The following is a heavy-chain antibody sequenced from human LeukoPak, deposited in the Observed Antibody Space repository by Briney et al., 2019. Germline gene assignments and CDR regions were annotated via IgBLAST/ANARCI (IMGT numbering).Heavy chain of an antibody. Sequence: PGGSLRLSCAASGFTFSTYGMHWVRQAPGKGLEWVAVISYDGSNKYYADSVKGRFTISRDNSKNTLYLQMNSLRAEDTAVYYCARDFRLYDSGMGLDYWGQGTLVTVSS. J-gene: IGHJ4*02. V-gene: IGHV3-30*19. CDR1: GFTFSTYG. CDR2: ISYDGSNK. D-gene: IGHD3-10*01. CDR3: ARDFRLYDSGMGLDY.